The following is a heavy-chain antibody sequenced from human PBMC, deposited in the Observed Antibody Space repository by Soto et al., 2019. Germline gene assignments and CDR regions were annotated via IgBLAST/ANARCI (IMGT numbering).Heavy chain of an antibody. CDR3: AREQICNVVKCSNWFDP. J-gene: IGHJ5*02. CDR2: IFHTGSV. CDR1: GFTLGNYW. Sequence: GSLRLSCLASGFTLGNYWMSWVRQAPGKGLEWIGEIFHTGSVNYNPSLKSRVTLSLDKSKNQFSLKLTSVTAADTAVYFCAREQICNVVKCSNWFDPWGQGTLVTVSS. D-gene: IGHD2-8*01. V-gene: IGHV4-4*01.